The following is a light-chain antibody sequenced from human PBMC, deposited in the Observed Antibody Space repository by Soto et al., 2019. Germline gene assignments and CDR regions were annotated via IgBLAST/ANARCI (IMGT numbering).Light chain of an antibody. CDR3: QQYANSPLT. Sequence: EIVLTQSPGTLSLSPGERATLSCRASQSVRSTYLAWYQQKPGQAPRLLIYGASSRATGIPDRFSGSGSGTDFTLTISRLEPEDFAVYYCQQYANSPLTFGVGTKVEIK. CDR2: GAS. V-gene: IGKV3-20*01. CDR1: QSVRSTY. J-gene: IGKJ4*01.